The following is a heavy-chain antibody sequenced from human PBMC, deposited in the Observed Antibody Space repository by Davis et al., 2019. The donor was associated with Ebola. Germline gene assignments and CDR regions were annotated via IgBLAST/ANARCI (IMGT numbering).Heavy chain of an antibody. CDR1: GFTFSSYA. CDR2: ISGSGGST. D-gene: IGHD6-19*01. V-gene: IGHV3-23*01. J-gene: IGHJ4*02. Sequence: GESLTISCAASGFTFSSYAMSWVRQAPGKGLEWVSAISGSGGSTYYADSVKGRFTISRDNSKNTLYLQMNSLRAEDTAVYYCAKDSGGSGWYEFDYWGQGTLVTVSS. CDR3: AKDSGGSGWYEFDY.